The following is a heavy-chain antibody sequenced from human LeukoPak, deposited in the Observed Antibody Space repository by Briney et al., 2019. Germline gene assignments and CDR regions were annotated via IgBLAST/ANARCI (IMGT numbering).Heavy chain of an antibody. J-gene: IGHJ4*02. V-gene: IGHV4-39*07. Sequence: SETLSLTCTVSGGSISSSSYYWGWIRQPPGKGLEWIGSIYYSGSTYYNPSLKSRVTISVDTSKNQFSLKLSSVTAADTAVYYCARDLMRFLEWVNWGQGTLVTVSS. CDR2: IYYSGST. CDR3: ARDLMRFLEWVN. D-gene: IGHD3-3*01. CDR1: GGSISSSSYY.